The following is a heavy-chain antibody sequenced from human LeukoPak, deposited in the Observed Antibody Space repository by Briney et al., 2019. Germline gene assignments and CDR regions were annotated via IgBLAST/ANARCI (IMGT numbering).Heavy chain of an antibody. CDR3: ATTGYYYDSSPY. CDR2: LYYSGST. D-gene: IGHD3-22*01. Sequence: SETLSLTCTVSGASISSDSYYWGWIRQPPGQGLEWIGSLYYSGSTYYNSSLKSRVTISVDTSKNQFSLKLISVTAADTAVYYCATTGYYYDSSPYWGQGTLVTVSS. J-gene: IGHJ4*02. CDR1: GASISSDSYY. V-gene: IGHV4-39*07.